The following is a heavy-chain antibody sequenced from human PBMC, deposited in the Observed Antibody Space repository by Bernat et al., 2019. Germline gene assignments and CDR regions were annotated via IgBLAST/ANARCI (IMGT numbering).Heavy chain of an antibody. Sequence: QVQLVQSGAEVKKPGASVKVSCKASGYTFTNYAIHWVRQAPGQRLEWMGWINAGDGNMKYSQKFQGRVTITWDRSAGTAYMELSSLTSEDTAIYFRARGWAVVVSATYFDYWGQGTLVTVSS. CDR2: INAGDGNM. CDR1: GYTFTNYA. J-gene: IGHJ4*02. D-gene: IGHD2-15*01. V-gene: IGHV1-3*01. CDR3: ARGWAVVVSATYFDY.